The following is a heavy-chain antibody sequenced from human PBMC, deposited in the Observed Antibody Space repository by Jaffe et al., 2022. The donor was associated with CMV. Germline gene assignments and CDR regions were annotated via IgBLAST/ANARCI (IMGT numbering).Heavy chain of an antibody. J-gene: IGHJ4*02. Sequence: QVQLVESGGGVVQPGRSLRLSCAASGFTFSNYGMHWVRQAPGKGLEWVAVISYDGNSKYYRESMKGRFTISRDNSKNTLYLQMNSLRAEDTALYYCAKDITQYSSGWYVDGIDYWGQGTLVTVSS. CDR2: ISYDGNSK. CDR1: GFTFSNYG. D-gene: IGHD6-19*01. CDR3: AKDITQYSSGWYVDGIDY. V-gene: IGHV3-30*18.